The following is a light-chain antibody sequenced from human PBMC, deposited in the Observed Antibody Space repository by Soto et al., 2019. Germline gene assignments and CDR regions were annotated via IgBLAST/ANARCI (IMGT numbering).Light chain of an antibody. CDR3: QQYNNWTHT. Sequence: EIVMTQSPATLSVSPGERATLSCWASQSVSSNLAWYQQKPGQAPRLLIYDVSTSATGIPTGFSCSGSGTEFTLTISSLQSEDFAAYYCQQYNNWTHTFGGGTKVEIQ. V-gene: IGKV3D-15*01. CDR1: QSVSSN. CDR2: DVS. J-gene: IGKJ4*01.